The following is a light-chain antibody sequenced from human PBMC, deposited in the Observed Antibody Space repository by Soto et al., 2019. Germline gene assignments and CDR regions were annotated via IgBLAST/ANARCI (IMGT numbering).Light chain of an antibody. CDR3: QQYGSSPWP. V-gene: IGKV3-20*01. CDR1: QSVSSSY. Sequence: VVLTQSPGTLSLSPGARATLSCRSSQSVSSSYLAWYQQKPGQAPRLLICGASSRATGIPDRFSGSGSGTDFTLTISRLEPEDFAVYYCQQYGSSPWPFGQGTKV. CDR2: GAS. J-gene: IGKJ1*01.